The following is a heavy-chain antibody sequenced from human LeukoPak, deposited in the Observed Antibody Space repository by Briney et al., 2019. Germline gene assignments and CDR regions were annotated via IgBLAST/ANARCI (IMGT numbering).Heavy chain of an antibody. J-gene: IGHJ3*02. V-gene: IGHV3-30-3*01. CDR2: ISYDGSNK. Sequence: GGSLRLSCAASGFTFSSYAMHWVRQAPGKGLEWVAVISYDGSNKYYADSVKGRFTISRDNSKNTLYLQMNSLGAEDTAVYYCARDSSSWSPDWTAFDIWGQGTMVTVSS. CDR1: GFTFSSYA. D-gene: IGHD6-13*01. CDR3: ARDSSSWSPDWTAFDI.